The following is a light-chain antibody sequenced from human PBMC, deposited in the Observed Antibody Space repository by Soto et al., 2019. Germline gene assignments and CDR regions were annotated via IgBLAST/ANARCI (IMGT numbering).Light chain of an antibody. CDR1: QSISTW. Sequence: DIQMTQSPSTLSASLGDRLTITCRASQSISTWLAWYQQEPGKAPKLLIHKASSLQSGVPSRFSGSGSGTDFTLTISSLHPDDFATYYCQQYNSYSPTFGQGTKVDI. CDR2: KAS. CDR3: QQYNSYSPT. J-gene: IGKJ1*01. V-gene: IGKV1-5*03.